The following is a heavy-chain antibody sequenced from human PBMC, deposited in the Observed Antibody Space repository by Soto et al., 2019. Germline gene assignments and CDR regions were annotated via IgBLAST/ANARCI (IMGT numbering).Heavy chain of an antibody. CDR1: GYTLTSYD. Sequence: ASVKVSCKSSGYTLTSYDINWVRQATGQGPEWMGWMNRNTGNTAYAQKFQGTVTMTRNTSITTAYMELSSLRPEDTALYYCARWSGRRFDPRGQGTMAPVSP. J-gene: IGHJ5*02. CDR3: ARWSGRRFDP. D-gene: IGHD6-25*01. CDR2: MNRNTGNT. V-gene: IGHV1-8*01.